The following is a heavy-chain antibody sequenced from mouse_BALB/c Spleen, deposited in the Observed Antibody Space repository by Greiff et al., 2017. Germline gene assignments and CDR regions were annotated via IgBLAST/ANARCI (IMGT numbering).Heavy chain of an antibody. CDR3: ASYGGFAY. D-gene: IGHD1-1*02. CDR1: GYTFTDYW. Sequence: VQLQQPGAELVMPGASVKMSCKASGYTFTDYWMHWVKQRPGQGLEWIGAIDTSDSYTSYNQKFKGKATFTVDASSSTAYMQLSSLTSEDSAVYYCASYGGFAYWGQGTLVTVSA. CDR2: IDTSDSYT. J-gene: IGHJ3*01. V-gene: IGHV1-69*01.